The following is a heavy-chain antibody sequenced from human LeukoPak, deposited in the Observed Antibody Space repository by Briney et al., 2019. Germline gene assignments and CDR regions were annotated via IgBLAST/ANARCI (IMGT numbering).Heavy chain of an antibody. CDR3: ARDAYGYYYHYYMDV. D-gene: IGHD3-10*01. J-gene: IGHJ6*03. CDR1: GYTFTSYG. V-gene: IGHV1-69*13. Sequence: VKVSCKASGYTFTSYGISWVQQAPGQGLEWMGGIIPIFGTANYAQKFQGRVTITADESTSTAYMELSSLRSEDTAVYYCARDAYGYYYHYYMDVWGKGTTVTVSS. CDR2: IIPIFGTA.